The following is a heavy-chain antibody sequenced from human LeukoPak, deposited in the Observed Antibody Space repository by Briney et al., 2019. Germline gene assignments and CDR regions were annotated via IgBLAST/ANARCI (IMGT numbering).Heavy chain of an antibody. V-gene: IGHV4-39*07. J-gene: IGHJ4*02. Sequence: SQTLSLTCTVSGGSISSSSYYWGWIRQPPGKGLEWIGSIYYSGSTNYNPSLKSRVTISVDTSKNQFSLKLSSVTAADTAVYYCARVPMTYYYDSSGYPFDYWGQGTLVTVSS. CDR2: IYYSGST. D-gene: IGHD3-22*01. CDR1: GGSISSSSYY. CDR3: ARVPMTYYYDSSGYPFDY.